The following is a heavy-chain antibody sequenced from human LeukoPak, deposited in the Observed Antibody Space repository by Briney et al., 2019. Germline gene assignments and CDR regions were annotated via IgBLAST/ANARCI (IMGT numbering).Heavy chain of an antibody. J-gene: IGHJ5*02. Sequence: GASVKVSCKASGYTFTGYYMHWVRQAPGQGLEWMGWINPNSGGTNYAQKFQGRVTMTRDTSISTAYMELSRLRSDDTAVYYCARGRKNLNYDILTGFVNNWFDPWGQGTLDTVSS. CDR3: ARGRKNLNYDILTGFVNNWFDP. CDR1: GYTFTGYY. CDR2: INPNSGGT. D-gene: IGHD3-9*01. V-gene: IGHV1-2*02.